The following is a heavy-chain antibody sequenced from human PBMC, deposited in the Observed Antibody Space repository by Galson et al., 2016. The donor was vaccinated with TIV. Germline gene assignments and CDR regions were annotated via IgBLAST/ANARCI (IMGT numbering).Heavy chain of an antibody. CDR1: RGSLSTYI. V-gene: IGHV1-18*01. Sequence: SVKVSCKASRGSLSTYIISRVRQAPGRGLEWLGWISAYNGDIKSARKFQGRVTMTTDTSTNTAYMELRSLGSDDTAVYYCATELYCSSISCYYYYGLDVWGQGTTVTVSS. D-gene: IGHD2-2*01. CDR3: ATELYCSSISCYYYYGLDV. CDR2: ISAYNGDI. J-gene: IGHJ6*02.